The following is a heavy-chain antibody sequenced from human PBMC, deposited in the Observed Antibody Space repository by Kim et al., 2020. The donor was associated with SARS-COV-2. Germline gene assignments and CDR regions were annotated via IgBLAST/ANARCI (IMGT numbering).Heavy chain of an antibody. CDR3: ARGGHDYGDYPPLDY. Sequence: ASVKVSRKASGYTFTSYYMHWVRQAPGQGLEWMGIINPSGGSTSYAQKFQGRVTMTRDTSTSTVYMELSSLRSEDTAVYYCARGGHDYGDYPPLDYWGQGTLVTVSS. V-gene: IGHV1-46*01. D-gene: IGHD4-17*01. CDR1: GYTFTSYY. CDR2: INPSGGST. J-gene: IGHJ4*02.